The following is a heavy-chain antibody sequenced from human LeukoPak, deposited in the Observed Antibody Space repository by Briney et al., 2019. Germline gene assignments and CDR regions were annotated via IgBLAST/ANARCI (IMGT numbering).Heavy chain of an antibody. CDR3: ARDSRESWATAMVRHFDY. CDR2: IIPILGIA. V-gene: IGHV1-69*04. Sequence: ASVKLSCKASGGTFSSYAISWVRQAPGHGLEWMGRIIPILGIADYAQKFPGRVTITADKSTSTAYMELSSLRSEDTAVYYCARDSRESWATAMVRHFDYWGQGPLVTVSS. CDR1: GGTFSSYA. J-gene: IGHJ4*02. D-gene: IGHD5-18*01.